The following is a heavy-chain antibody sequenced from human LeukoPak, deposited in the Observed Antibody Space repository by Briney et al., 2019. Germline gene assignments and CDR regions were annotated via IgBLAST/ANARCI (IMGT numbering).Heavy chain of an antibody. CDR2: IYSDNT. J-gene: IGHJ4*02. D-gene: IGHD3-10*01. CDR3: ARGWYGSGSYGFDY. V-gene: IGHV3-53*01. Sequence: GGSLRLSCTVSGFTVSSNSMSWVRQAPGKGLEWVSFIYSDNTHYSDSVKGRFTISRDNSKNTLYLQMNSLRAEDTAVYYCARGWYGSGSYGFDYWGQGTLVTVSS. CDR1: GFTVSSNS.